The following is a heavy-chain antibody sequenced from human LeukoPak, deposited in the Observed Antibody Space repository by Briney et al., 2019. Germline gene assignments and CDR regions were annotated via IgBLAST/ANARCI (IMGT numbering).Heavy chain of an antibody. J-gene: IGHJ4*02. CDR1: GFTFSSYA. CDR2: VSYDGSNK. CDR3: ARDTSFAVGATLDF. Sequence: GGSLRPSCAASGFTFSSYAMHWVRQAPGKGLEWVAVVSYDGSNKYYANSVKGRFTISRDKSKNTLHLQMNSLRAEDTAIYYCARDTSFAVGATLDFWGQGTLVTVSS. D-gene: IGHD1-26*01. V-gene: IGHV3-30*04.